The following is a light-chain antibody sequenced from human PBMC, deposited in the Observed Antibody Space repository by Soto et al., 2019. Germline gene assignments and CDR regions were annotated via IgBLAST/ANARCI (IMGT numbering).Light chain of an antibody. Sequence: IVMTQSPDTLAVSPGETVTLSCRASQSLSDNLAWYQQKPGQAPRLLIYGASTRASGIPASFSGSGSGTEFTLTISSLQSKDFAVYYCQQYFNWPRTFGQGTKVDIK. CDR2: GAS. CDR1: QSLSDN. CDR3: QQYFNWPRT. J-gene: IGKJ1*01. V-gene: IGKV3-15*01.